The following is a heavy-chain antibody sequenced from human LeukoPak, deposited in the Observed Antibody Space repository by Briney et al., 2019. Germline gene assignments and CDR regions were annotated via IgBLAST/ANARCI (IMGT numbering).Heavy chain of an antibody. V-gene: IGHV3-7*04. J-gene: IGHJ4*02. Sequence: PGGSLGLSCAASGFTFSTYWMSWVRQAPGTGLEWVASIKQDGSEKSYVDSVKGRFTISRDNAKNSLYLQMNSLRAEDTAVYYCARGGYQLLWYWGQGTLVTVSS. CDR1: GFTFSTYW. CDR3: ARGGYQLLWY. D-gene: IGHD2-2*01. CDR2: IKQDGSEK.